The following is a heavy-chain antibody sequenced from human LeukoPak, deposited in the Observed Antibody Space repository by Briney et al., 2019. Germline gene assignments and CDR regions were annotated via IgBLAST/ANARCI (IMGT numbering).Heavy chain of an antibody. Sequence: GGSLRLSCAASGFTFSSYNMNWVRQAPGKGLEWVSYISSSSNTIYYADSVKGRFTISRDNSKNTLYLQMNSLRAEDTAVYYCARRPFSALGKMGALYYYGMDVWGQGTTVTVSS. CDR1: GFTFSSYN. CDR3: ARRPFSALGKMGALYYYGMDV. D-gene: IGHD1-26*01. CDR2: ISSSSNTI. V-gene: IGHV3-48*01. J-gene: IGHJ6*02.